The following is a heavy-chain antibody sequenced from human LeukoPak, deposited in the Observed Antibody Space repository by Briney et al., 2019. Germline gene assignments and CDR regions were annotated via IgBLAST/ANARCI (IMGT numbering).Heavy chain of an antibody. Sequence: GGSLRLSCAASGFTFSSYAMHWVRQAPGKGLEWVAVISYDGSNKYYADSVKGRFTISRDNSKNTLYLQMNSLRAEDTAVYYCAKDRVAEDFNWNYGPFDIWGQGTMVTVSS. D-gene: IGHD1-7*01. V-gene: IGHV3-30*04. CDR2: ISYDGSNK. CDR1: GFTFSSYA. CDR3: AKDRVAEDFNWNYGPFDI. J-gene: IGHJ3*02.